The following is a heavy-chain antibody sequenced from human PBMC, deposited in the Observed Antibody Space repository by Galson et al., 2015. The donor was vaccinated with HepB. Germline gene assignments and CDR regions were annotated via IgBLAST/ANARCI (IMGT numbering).Heavy chain of an antibody. J-gene: IGHJ3*02. CDR2: INTSGGST. Sequence: SVKVSCKASGYTFTSYYMQWVRQAPGQGLKWMGIINTSGGSTSYAQKFQGRVTMTRDTSTSTVYMELSSLRSEDTAVYYCARDQVEWELRGVGDVAFDIWGQGTMVTVSS. V-gene: IGHV1-46*01. D-gene: IGHD1-26*01. CDR3: ARDQVEWELRGVGDVAFDI. CDR1: GYTFTSYY.